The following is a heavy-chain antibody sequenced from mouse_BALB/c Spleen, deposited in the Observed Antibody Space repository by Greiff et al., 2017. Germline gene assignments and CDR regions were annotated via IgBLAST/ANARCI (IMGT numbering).Heavy chain of an antibody. CDR3: ARNGRLRGFAY. CDR1: GFSLTSYG. V-gene: IGHV2-2*02. D-gene: IGHD2-4*01. J-gene: IGHJ3*01. Sequence: VKLMESGPGLVQPSQSLSITCTVSGFSLTSYGVHWVRQSPGKGLEWLGVIWSGGSTDYNAAFISRLSISKDNSKSQVFFKMNSLQANDTAIYYCARNGRLRGFAYWGQGTLVTVSA. CDR2: IWSGGST.